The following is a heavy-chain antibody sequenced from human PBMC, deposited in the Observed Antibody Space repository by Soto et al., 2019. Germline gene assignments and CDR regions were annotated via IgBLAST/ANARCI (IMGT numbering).Heavy chain of an antibody. Sequence: PSETLSLTCTVSGGSISSYYWSWIRQPAGKGLEWIGRIYTSGSTNYNPSLKSRVTMSVDTSKNQFSLKLSSVTAADTAVYYCARGPAGYYYDRSGYSGFDYWGQGTLVTVSS. CDR2: IYTSGST. CDR1: GGSISSYY. CDR3: ARGPAGYYYDRSGYSGFDY. J-gene: IGHJ4*02. V-gene: IGHV4-4*07. D-gene: IGHD3-22*01.